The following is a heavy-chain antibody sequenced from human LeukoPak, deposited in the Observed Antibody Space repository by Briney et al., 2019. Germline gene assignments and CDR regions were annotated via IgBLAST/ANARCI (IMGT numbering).Heavy chain of an antibody. Sequence: QPGGSLRLSCAASGFTFSSYEMNWVRQAPGKGLEWVSYISSSGSTIYYADSVKGRFTISRDNAKNSLYLQMNSLRAEDTALYYCAKDPPDGWFDPWGQGTLVTVSS. J-gene: IGHJ5*02. CDR2: ISSSGSTI. CDR1: GFTFSSYE. V-gene: IGHV3-48*03. CDR3: AKDPPDGWFDP.